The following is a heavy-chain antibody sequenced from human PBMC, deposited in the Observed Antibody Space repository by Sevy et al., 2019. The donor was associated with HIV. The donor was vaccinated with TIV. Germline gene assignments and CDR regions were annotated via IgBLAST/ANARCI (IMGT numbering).Heavy chain of an antibody. CDR2: IKQDGSEK. V-gene: IGHV3-7*01. D-gene: IGHD4-17*01. CDR1: GFTFRGDW. CDR3: ARAHDYDGTSGKRSFDY. Sequence: GGSLRLSCVASGFTFRGDWMNWVRQAPGKGLEWVANIKQDGSEKYYLDSVKGRFTISRDNAMNSLYLHMDSLRAEDSALYYWARAHDYDGTSGKRSFDYWGQGTLVTVSS. J-gene: IGHJ4*02.